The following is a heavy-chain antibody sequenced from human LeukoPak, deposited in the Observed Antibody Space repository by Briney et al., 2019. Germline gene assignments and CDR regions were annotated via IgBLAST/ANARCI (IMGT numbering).Heavy chain of an antibody. Sequence: GESLKISCKGSGYSFTSYWIGWVRQMPGKGLEWMGIIYPGVSDTRYSPSFQGQVTISADKSISTAYLQWSSLKASDTAMYYCARHHSVVVVAANKAAGWFDPWGQGTLVTVSS. J-gene: IGHJ5*02. CDR3: ARHHSVVVVAANKAAGWFDP. CDR2: IYPGVSDT. D-gene: IGHD2-15*01. V-gene: IGHV5-51*01. CDR1: GYSFTSYW.